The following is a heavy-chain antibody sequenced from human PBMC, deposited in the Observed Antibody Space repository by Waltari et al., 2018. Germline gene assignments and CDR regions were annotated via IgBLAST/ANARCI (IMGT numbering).Heavy chain of an antibody. D-gene: IGHD6-13*01. CDR1: GGTFSSYA. CDR2: IIPIFGTA. V-gene: IGHV1-69*13. J-gene: IGHJ6*03. Sequence: QVQLVQSGAEVKKPGSSVKVSCKASGGTFSSYAISWVRQAPGQGLEWMGRIIPIFGTANYAQKFQGRVTITADKSTSTAYMELSSLRSEDTAVYYCAGIAAAGTHYYYYMDVWGKGTTVTISS. CDR3: AGIAAAGTHYYYYMDV.